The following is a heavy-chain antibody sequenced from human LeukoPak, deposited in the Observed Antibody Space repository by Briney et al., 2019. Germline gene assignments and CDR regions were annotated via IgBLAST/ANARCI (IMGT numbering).Heavy chain of an antibody. J-gene: IGHJ4*02. CDR3: AAGGPARKYYYDSSGYPVDY. V-gene: IGHV1-58*01. CDR2: LVVGSGNT. CDR1: GFTFTSSA. D-gene: IGHD3-22*01. Sequence: SVKVSCKASGFTFTSSAVQWVRQARGQRLEWIGWLVVGSGNTNYAQKFQERVTITRDMSTSTAYMELSSLRSEDTAVYYCAAGGPARKYYYDSSGYPVDYWGQGTLVTVSS.